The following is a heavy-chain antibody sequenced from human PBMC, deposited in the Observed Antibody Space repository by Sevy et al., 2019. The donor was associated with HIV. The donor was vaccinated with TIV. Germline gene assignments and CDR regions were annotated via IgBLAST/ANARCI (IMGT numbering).Heavy chain of an antibody. Sequence: ASVKGSCKASGYTFTGDYLHWVRQAPGQGLEWMGRVYPHSGGTNYAQKFQGRVTMTRDTSISTAYMELSRLRSDDTAVYYCARDGGGGTTNSGMDVWGQGTTVTVSS. J-gene: IGHJ6*02. D-gene: IGHD1-7*01. CDR3: ARDGGGGTTNSGMDV. V-gene: IGHV1-2*06. CDR1: GYTFTGDY. CDR2: VYPHSGGT.